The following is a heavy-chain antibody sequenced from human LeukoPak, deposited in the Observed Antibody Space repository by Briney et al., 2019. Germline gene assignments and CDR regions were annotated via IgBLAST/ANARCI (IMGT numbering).Heavy chain of an antibody. Sequence: ASVKVSCKASGYTFTSYVISWVRQAPGQGLEGMGWISAYNGNTNYAQKLHGRVTMTTDTSTSTAYMELRSLRSDDTAVYYCARAQYSGSYLYYFDYWGQGTLVTVSS. CDR1: GYTFTSYV. CDR3: ARAQYSGSYLYYFDY. D-gene: IGHD1-26*01. J-gene: IGHJ4*02. V-gene: IGHV1-18*01. CDR2: ISAYNGNT.